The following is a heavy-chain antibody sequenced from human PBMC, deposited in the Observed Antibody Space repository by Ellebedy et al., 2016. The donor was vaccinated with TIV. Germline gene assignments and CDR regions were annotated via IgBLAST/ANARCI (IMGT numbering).Heavy chain of an antibody. V-gene: IGHV3-7*01. J-gene: IGHJ4*02. Sequence: GGSLRLSXAASGFMFNNYWMSWVRQAPGKGLEWVATIKQDGSEKYYVASVTGRFTISRDNAKKSLYLQMNSLRDEGTDTAVYYCVRDKMVDATTGSKFDYWGQGTLVTVSS. CDR2: IKQDGSEK. CDR1: GFMFNNYW. D-gene: IGHD2-15*01. CDR3: VRDKMVDATTGSKFDY.